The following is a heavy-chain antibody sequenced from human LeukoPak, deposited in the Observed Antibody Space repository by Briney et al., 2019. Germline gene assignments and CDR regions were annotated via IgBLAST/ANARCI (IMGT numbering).Heavy chain of an antibody. D-gene: IGHD6-13*01. CDR2: ISGSGGTT. J-gene: IGHJ2*01. Sequence: GGSLRLSCAASGFTFSSYAMSWVRQAPGKGLEWLSTISGSGGTTYRADSVKGRIAISRDNSKDSLYLRMSSLRAGDTATYYCAKGIAADADWYFDLWGRGTLVIVSS. CDR3: AKGIAADADWYFDL. V-gene: IGHV3-23*01. CDR1: GFTFSSYA.